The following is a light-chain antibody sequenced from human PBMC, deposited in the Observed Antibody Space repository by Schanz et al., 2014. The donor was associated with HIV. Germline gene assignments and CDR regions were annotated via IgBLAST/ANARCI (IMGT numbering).Light chain of an antibody. V-gene: IGLV2-14*03. J-gene: IGLJ3*02. CDR3: SSCTTSNTLV. CDR1: GTDIGPYNC. CDR2: GVD. Sequence: QSALAQPASMSASPGQSITISCVGSGTDIGPYNCVSWYQQRPGKAPKLVISGVDYRPSGVSSRFSGSKSGSAASLTISGLQAEDEADYYCSSCTTSNTLVFGGGTKLTVL.